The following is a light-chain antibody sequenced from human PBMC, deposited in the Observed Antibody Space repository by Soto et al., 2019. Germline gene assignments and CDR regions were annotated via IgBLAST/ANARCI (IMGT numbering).Light chain of an antibody. Sequence: QSALTQPASVSGSPGQSVTISCTRTSGDVGAYNIVSWYQQQPGKAPKLMIYEVASRHSGISNRFSVDKSGNTASLTISGLQYEDDADYYCSSCINTSPVLFGGGTKVTVL. CDR2: EVA. J-gene: IGLJ2*01. CDR3: SSCINTSPVL. V-gene: IGLV2-14*01. CDR1: SGDVGAYNI.